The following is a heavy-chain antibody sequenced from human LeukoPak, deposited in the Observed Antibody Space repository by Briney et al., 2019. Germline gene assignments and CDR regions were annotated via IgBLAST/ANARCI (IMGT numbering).Heavy chain of an antibody. V-gene: IGHV3-30*04. CDR2: ISYDGSNK. CDR3: ARVGAPFDY. CDR1: GFTFSSYA. J-gene: IGHJ4*02. Sequence: GRSLRLSCAASGFTFSSYAMHWVRQAPGKGLEWVAVISYDGSNKYYADSVKGRFTISRDNSKNTLYLQMNSLRAEDTAVHYCARVGAPFDYWGQGTLVTVSS. D-gene: IGHD1-26*01.